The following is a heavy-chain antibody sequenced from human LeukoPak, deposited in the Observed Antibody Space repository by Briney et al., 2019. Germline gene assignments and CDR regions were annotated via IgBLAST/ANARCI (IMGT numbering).Heavy chain of an antibody. D-gene: IGHD3-10*01. CDR1: GLTFSSSA. CDR3: ATEIRAAQDLYY. J-gene: IGHJ4*02. CDR2: ITSGSTYM. Sequence: GGSLRLSCAASGLTFSSSAMNWVRQAPGKGLEWVSSITSGSTYMFYADAVKGRFTISRDDAKNSLYLQMNDLRAEDTAVYYCATEIRAAQDLYYWGQGTLVTVSS. V-gene: IGHV3-21*01.